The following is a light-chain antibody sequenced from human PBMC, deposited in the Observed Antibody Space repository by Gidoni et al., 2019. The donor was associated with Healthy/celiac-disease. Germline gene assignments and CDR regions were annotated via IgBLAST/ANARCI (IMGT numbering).Light chain of an antibody. V-gene: IGKV3-15*01. CDR2: GAS. Sequence: IVITQSPATLSVSPGERATLSCRASQSVSSNLAWYQQKPGQAPRLLIYGASTRATGIPARVSGSGSGTEFTLTISSLQSEDFAVYYCQQYNNWPPGTFXXXTKVEIK. J-gene: IGKJ1*01. CDR3: QQYNNWPPGT. CDR1: QSVSSN.